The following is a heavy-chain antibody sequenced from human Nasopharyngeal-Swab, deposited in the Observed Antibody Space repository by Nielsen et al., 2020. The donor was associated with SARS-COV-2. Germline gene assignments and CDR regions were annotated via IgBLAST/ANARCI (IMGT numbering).Heavy chain of an antibody. D-gene: IGHD6-13*01. CDR3: AKSKGYTSSWNDY. CDR2: ISGSGGST. J-gene: IGHJ4*02. Sequence: VRQAPGKGLEWVSVISGSGGSTYYADSVKGRFTTSRDNSKTTVHLQMDRLRVEDTAVYFCAKSKGYTSSWNDYWGQGTLVTVPS. V-gene: IGHV3-23*01.